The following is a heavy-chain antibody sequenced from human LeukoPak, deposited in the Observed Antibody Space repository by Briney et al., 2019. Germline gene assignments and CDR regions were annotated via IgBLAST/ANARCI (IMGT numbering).Heavy chain of an antibody. D-gene: IGHD4/OR15-4a*01. J-gene: IGHJ4*02. Sequence: GGSLRLSCAASGFTFDDYGMSWVRQAPGKGLEWVSGINWNGGSTGYADSVKGRFTISRDNSKNTLYLQMNSLRAEDTAVYYCARRAGAYSHPYDYWGQGTLVTVSS. CDR2: INWNGGST. CDR3: ARRAGAYSHPYDY. CDR1: GFTFDDYG. V-gene: IGHV3-20*04.